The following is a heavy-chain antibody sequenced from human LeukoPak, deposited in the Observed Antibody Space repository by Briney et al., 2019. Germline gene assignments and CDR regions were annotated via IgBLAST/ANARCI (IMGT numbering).Heavy chain of an antibody. CDR1: GGSFSGYY. J-gene: IGHJ4*02. CDR2: INHSGST. V-gene: IGHV4-34*01. D-gene: IGHD2-15*01. Sequence: SETLSLTCAVYGGSFSGYYWSWIRQPPGKGPEWIGEINHSGSTNYNPSLKSRVTISVDTSKNQFSLKLSSVTAADTAVYYCARGGYCSGGSCYLVYWGQGTLVTVSS. CDR3: ARGGYCSGGSCYLVY.